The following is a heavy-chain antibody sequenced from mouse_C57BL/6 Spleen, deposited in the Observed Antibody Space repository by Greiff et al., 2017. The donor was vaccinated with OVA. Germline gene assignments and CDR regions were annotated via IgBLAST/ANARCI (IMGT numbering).Heavy chain of an antibody. CDR2: ISYSGST. J-gene: IGHJ3*01. V-gene: IGHV3-8*01. CDR3: ARGDGWFAY. Sequence: EVHLVESGPGLAKPSQTLSLTCSVSGYSITSDYWNWIRKFPGNKLEYMGYISYSGSTYYNPSLKSRISITRDTSKYQYSLRMNSVTTEDTATYYGARGDGWFAYWGQGTLVTVSA. D-gene: IGHD3-3*01. CDR1: GYSITSDY.